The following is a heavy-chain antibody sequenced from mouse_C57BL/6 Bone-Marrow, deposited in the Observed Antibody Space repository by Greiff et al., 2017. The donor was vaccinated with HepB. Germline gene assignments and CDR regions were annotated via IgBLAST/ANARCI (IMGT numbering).Heavy chain of an antibody. D-gene: IGHD1-1*01. CDR2: IDPNSGGT. CDR3: ARSIYLITTVVATNYFDY. J-gene: IGHJ2*01. Sequence: QVQLQQPGAELVKPGASVKLSCKASGYTFTSYWMHWVKQRPGRGLEWIGRIDPNSGGTKYNEKFKSKATLTVDKPSSTAYMQLSSLTSEDSAVYYCARSIYLITTVVATNYFDYWGQGTTLTVSS. CDR1: GYTFTSYW. V-gene: IGHV1-72*01.